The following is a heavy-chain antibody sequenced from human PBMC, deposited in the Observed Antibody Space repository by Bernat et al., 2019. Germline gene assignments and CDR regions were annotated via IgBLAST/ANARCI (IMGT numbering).Heavy chain of an antibody. J-gene: IGHJ6*02. CDR3: ARDRRGDWSLYGMDV. CDR1: GGSISSGGYY. V-gene: IGHV4-31*03. Sequence: QVQLQESGPGLVKPSQTQSLTCTVSGGSISSGGYYWSWIRQHPGKGLEWIGYIYYSGSTYYNPSLKSRVTISVDTSKNQFSLKLSSVTAADTAVYYCARDRRGDWSLYGMDVWGQGTTVTVSS. CDR2: IYYSGST. D-gene: IGHD2-21*02.